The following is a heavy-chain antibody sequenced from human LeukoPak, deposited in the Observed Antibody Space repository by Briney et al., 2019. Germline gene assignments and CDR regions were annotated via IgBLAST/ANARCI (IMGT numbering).Heavy chain of an antibody. CDR3: ARDLVSRRLQHYYFDY. D-gene: IGHD5-24*01. J-gene: IGHJ4*02. Sequence: SQTLSLTCAISGDSVSSNSAAWNWIRQSPSRGLEWLGRTYYRSKWYNDYAVSVKSRITINPDTSKNQFSLQLNSVTPEDTAVYYCARDLVSRRLQHYYFDYWGQGTLVTVSS. CDR2: TYYRSKWYN. CDR1: GDSVSSNSAA. V-gene: IGHV6-1*01.